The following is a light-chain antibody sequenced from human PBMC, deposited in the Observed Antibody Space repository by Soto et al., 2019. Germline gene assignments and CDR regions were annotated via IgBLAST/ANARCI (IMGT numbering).Light chain of an antibody. J-gene: IGKJ4*01. CDR1: QVIRSW. Sequence: DIQMTQSPSSVSASVGDRVTITCRASQVIRSWLAWYQQKPGKVPKLLMYKTSTLQSGVPSRFSGSGSGTEFTLTISSLQPEDFATYYCQQANSFPLTFGGGTKVDLK. V-gene: IGKV1-12*01. CDR2: KTS. CDR3: QQANSFPLT.